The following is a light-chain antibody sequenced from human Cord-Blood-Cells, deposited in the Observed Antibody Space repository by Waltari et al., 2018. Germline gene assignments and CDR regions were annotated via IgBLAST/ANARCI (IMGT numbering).Light chain of an antibody. Sequence: ELVLTQSPATLSLSPGERATLPCRASQSVSSYLAWYQQKPGQAPRLLLYDASNRATGIPARFSGSGSGTDFTLTISSLEPEDFAVYYCQQRSNWHTFGQGTKLEIK. CDR3: QQRSNWHT. J-gene: IGKJ2*01. CDR1: QSVSSY. CDR2: DAS. V-gene: IGKV3-11*01.